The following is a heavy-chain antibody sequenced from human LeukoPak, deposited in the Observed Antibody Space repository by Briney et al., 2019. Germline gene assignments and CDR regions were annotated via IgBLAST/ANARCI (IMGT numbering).Heavy chain of an antibody. V-gene: IGHV3-33*01. Sequence: GRSLRLSCAASGFTSSSYGMHWVRQAPGKGLEWVAVIWYDGSNKYYADSVKGRFTISRDNSKNTLYLQMNSLRAEDTAVYYFARDYYDSSGYPNWFDPWGQGTLVTVSS. CDR1: GFTSSSYG. J-gene: IGHJ5*02. D-gene: IGHD3-22*01. CDR3: ARDYYDSSGYPNWFDP. CDR2: IWYDGSNK.